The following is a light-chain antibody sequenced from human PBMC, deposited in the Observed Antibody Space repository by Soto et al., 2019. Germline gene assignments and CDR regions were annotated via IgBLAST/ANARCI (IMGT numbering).Light chain of an antibody. CDR2: GAS. V-gene: IGKV1-39*01. CDR3: QQSYSTPRT. Sequence: DIQMTQSPSSLSASVGDRVSITCRASQTISNYLNWYQQKPGKAPKLLIYGASSLQSGVPSRFSGSTSRIDFTLTIDSLEPEDFATYHCQQSYSTPRTFGQGTKVDIK. CDR1: QTISNY. J-gene: IGKJ1*01.